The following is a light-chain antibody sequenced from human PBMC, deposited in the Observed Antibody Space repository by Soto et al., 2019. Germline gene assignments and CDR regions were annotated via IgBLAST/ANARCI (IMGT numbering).Light chain of an antibody. CDR2: QTS. CDR1: QSVSSY. CDR3: HQRQSWPRT. Sequence: EVGWTLSPTTVSLSHRARAALSCRASQSVSSYLAWYQQKPGQAPRLLIYQTSLRAAGIPARFSASGSGTDFTLTISDVQPEDFALYYCHQRQSWPRTVGQGTKVEIK. J-gene: IGKJ1*01. V-gene: IGKV3-11*01.